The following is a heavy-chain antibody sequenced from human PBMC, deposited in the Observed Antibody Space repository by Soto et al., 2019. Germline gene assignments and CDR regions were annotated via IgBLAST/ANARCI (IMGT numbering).Heavy chain of an antibody. V-gene: IGHV4-30-4*01. CDR2: IYYSGST. D-gene: IGHD3-22*01. J-gene: IGHJ3*02. CDR1: GGSISSGDYY. CDR3: ARGGIVAVPHAFDI. Sequence: TLSLTCTVSGGSISSGDYYWSCIRQPPGKGLEWIGYIYYSGSTYYNPSLKSRVTISVDTSKNQFSLKLSSVTAADTAVYYCARGGIVAVPHAFDIWCQGTMVTVS.